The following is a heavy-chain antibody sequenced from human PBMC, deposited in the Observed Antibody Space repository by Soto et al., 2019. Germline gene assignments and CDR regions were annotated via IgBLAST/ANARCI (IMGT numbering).Heavy chain of an antibody. J-gene: IGHJ4*02. CDR1: GGPISSISSYY. Sequence: SETLSLTCTVSGGPISSISSYYWSWIRQPPGKGLEWIGYIYYSGSTNYNPSLKSRVTISVDTSKNQFSLKLSSVTAADTAVYYCARGEGSPLDYSGYDFVLYYFDYWGQGTLVTVSS. V-gene: IGHV4-61*01. D-gene: IGHD5-12*01. CDR2: IYYSGST. CDR3: ARGEGSPLDYSGYDFVLYYFDY.